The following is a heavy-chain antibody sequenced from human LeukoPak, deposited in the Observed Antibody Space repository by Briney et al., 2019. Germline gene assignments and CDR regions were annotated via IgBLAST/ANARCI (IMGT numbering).Heavy chain of an antibody. CDR2: INHSGST. J-gene: IGHJ4*02. D-gene: IGHD1-7*01. Sequence: SETLSLTCAVYGGSFSGYYWSWIRQPPGKGLEWIGEINHSGSTNYNPSLKSRVTISVDTSKNQFSLKLSSVTAADTAVYYCATRGRIRYNWNWIDYWGQGTLVTVSS. CDR3: ATRGRIRYNWNWIDY. CDR1: GGSFSGYY. V-gene: IGHV4-34*01.